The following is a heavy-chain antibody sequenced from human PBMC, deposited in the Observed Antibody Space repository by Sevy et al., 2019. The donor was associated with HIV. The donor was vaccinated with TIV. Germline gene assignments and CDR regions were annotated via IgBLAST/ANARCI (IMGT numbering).Heavy chain of an antibody. CDR1: GLNFNIYP. D-gene: IGHD1-26*01. Sequence: GGSLRLSCAASGLNFNIYPMNWVRQAPGKGLEWVAVVSFDESFRAYAESVKGRFTISRDNSKNTVFLQMDSLRDEDTSIYYCATGRHGATFGYWGQRTLVTVSS. J-gene: IGHJ4*02. V-gene: IGHV3-30*14. CDR3: ATGRHGATFGY. CDR2: VSFDESFR.